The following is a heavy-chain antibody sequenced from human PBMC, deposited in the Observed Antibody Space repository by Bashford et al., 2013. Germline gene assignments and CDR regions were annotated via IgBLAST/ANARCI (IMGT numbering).Heavy chain of an antibody. CDR3: ARHAENIAAAGTNDY. V-gene: IGHV4-39*01. CDR2: INHSGST. Sequence: IRQPPGKGLEWIGEINHSGSTYXNPSLKSRVTISVDTSKNQFSLKLSSVTAADTAVYYCARHAENIAAAGTNDYWGQGTLVTVSS. J-gene: IGHJ4*02. D-gene: IGHD6-13*01.